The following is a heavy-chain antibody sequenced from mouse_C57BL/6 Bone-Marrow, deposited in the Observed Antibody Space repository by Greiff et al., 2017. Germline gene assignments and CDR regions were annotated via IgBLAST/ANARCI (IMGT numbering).Heavy chain of an antibody. Sequence: VQLQQSGAELVRPGDSVKLSCTASGFNIKDDYIHWVKQRPEQGLEWIGWIDPEIGDTEYASKFKGKATITSDKSTNTAYLQLSSLTSEDTAVYYCSSFDGNYFDFWGQGTPLTVAS. J-gene: IGHJ2*01. CDR2: IDPEIGDT. V-gene: IGHV14-4*01. CDR3: SSFDGNYFDF. D-gene: IGHD2-3*01. CDR1: GFNIKDDY.